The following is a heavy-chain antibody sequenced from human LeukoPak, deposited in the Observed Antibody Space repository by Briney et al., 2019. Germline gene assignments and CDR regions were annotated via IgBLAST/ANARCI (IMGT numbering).Heavy chain of an antibody. CDR1: GGTFSSYT. Sequence: SVKVSCKASGGTFSSYTISWVRQAPGQGLEWMGRIIPILGIANYAQKFQGRVTITADKSMSTAYMELSSLRSEDTAVYYCARALVPAASVDYWGQGTLVTVSS. CDR2: IIPILGIA. D-gene: IGHD2-2*01. CDR3: ARALVPAASVDY. J-gene: IGHJ4*02. V-gene: IGHV1-69*02.